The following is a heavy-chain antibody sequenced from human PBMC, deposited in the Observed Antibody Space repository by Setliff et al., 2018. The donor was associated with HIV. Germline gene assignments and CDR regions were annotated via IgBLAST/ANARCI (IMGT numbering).Heavy chain of an antibody. CDR2: ISGSGGST. CDR1: GFTFNTYA. CDR3: AKDGISGGAYPPYYFDY. J-gene: IGHJ4*01. D-gene: IGHD2-15*01. Sequence: GESLKISCAASGFTFNTYAVSWVRQAPGKGLEWVSVISGSGGSTFYADSVKGRFTISRDNSKNTLYLQMNRLRVEDTAVYYCAKDGISGGAYPPYYFDYWGHGTLVTVSS. V-gene: IGHV3-23*01.